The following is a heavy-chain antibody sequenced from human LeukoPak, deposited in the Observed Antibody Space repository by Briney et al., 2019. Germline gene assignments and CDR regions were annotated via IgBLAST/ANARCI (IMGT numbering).Heavy chain of an antibody. CDR3: ARDVTYYGGDWFDP. CDR1: GFTFSSSA. V-gene: IGHV3-48*04. Sequence: GGSLRLSCAASGFTFSSSAMNWVRQAPGKGLEWVSYISGGTSTIYYADSVKGRFTISRDNAKNSLYLQMNSLRAEDTAVHYCARDVTYYGGDWFDPWGQGTLVTVSS. D-gene: IGHD4-23*01. CDR2: ISGGTSTI. J-gene: IGHJ5*02.